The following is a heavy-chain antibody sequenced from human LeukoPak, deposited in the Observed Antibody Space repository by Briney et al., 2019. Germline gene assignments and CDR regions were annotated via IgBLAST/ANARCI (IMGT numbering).Heavy chain of an antibody. Sequence: GGSLRLSCAAAGFTFTNYGMHWVRQAPGKGLEWVAVIWYDGSIKYYADSVKGRFTISRDNSKNTLYLQMNSLRAEDTAVYYCARAYYYETSATPDYWGQGTLVTVSS. CDR2: IWYDGSIK. V-gene: IGHV3-33*01. D-gene: IGHD3-22*01. CDR1: GFTFTNYG. J-gene: IGHJ4*02. CDR3: ARAYYYETSATPDY.